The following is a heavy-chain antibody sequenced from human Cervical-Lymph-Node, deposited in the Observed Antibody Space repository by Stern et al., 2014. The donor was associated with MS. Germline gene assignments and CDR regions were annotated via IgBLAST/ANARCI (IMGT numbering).Heavy chain of an antibody. Sequence: QVQLVQSGAEVMKPGSSVKVSCKASGGTFSRYAFTWVRQAPGQGLEWMGGLIPISGTSNHAQSFEGRVNLNADESTSTAYMELSSLRSEDAAVYYCASSYTAWYNPMHFYGRDVWGQGTTVTVSS. CDR3: ASSYTAWYNPMHFYGRDV. CDR1: GGTFSRYA. D-gene: IGHD1-14*01. CDR2: LIPISGTS. J-gene: IGHJ6*02. V-gene: IGHV1-69*01.